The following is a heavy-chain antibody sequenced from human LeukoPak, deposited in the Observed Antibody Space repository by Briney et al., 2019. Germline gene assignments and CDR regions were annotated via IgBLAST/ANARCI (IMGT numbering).Heavy chain of an antibody. V-gene: IGHV1-2*02. D-gene: IGHD3-10*01. J-gene: IGHJ6*03. CDR2: INPNSGGT. CDR1: GYTFTGYY. Sequence: ASVKVSCKASGYTFTGYYMHWVRQAPGQGLEWMGWINPNSGGTNYAQKFQGRVTMTRDTSISTAYMELSSLRSEDTAVYYCARGIRGVSHVYYYYMDVWGKGTTVTISS. CDR3: ARGIRGVSHVYYYYMDV.